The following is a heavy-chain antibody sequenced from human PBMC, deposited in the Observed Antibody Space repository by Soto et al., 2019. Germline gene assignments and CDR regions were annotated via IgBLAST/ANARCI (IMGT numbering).Heavy chain of an antibody. Sequence: GASVEVSCKASGYTFTSYGISWVRQAPGQGLEWMGCISAYNGNTNYAQKLQDRVTMTTDTSTSTAYMELRSLRSDDTAVYYCERANWRFTRPTDFDYWGQGTLVTVSS. D-gene: IGHD3-10*01. CDR2: ISAYNGNT. J-gene: IGHJ4*02. CDR3: ERANWRFTRPTDFDY. V-gene: IGHV1-18*01. CDR1: GYTFTSYG.